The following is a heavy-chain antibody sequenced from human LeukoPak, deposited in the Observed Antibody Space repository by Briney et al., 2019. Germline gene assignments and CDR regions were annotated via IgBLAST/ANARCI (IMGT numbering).Heavy chain of an antibody. Sequence: PPQTLSLTCTVSGGSLSSGRDYWSWIRHPPGKGLEWIGYIYFSGSTNYNPSLKSRVTITVDTSKSQCTLELSSVTAAAAAVYYCSVTYYYDSSGYPVYYFDYWGQGTLVTVSS. CDR1: GGSLSSGRDY. J-gene: IGHJ4*02. D-gene: IGHD3-22*01. V-gene: IGHV4-61*01. CDR2: IYFSGST. CDR3: SVTYYYDSSGYPVYYFDY.